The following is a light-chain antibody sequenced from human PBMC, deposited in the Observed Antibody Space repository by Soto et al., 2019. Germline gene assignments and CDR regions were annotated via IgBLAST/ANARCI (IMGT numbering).Light chain of an antibody. CDR1: QSVSSN. CDR2: GAS. CDR3: QQYNNWPPKKT. Sequence: EIVMTQSPATLSVSPGERATLSCRASQSVSSNLAWYQQKPGQAPRPLIYGASTRATGIPARFSGSGSGTEFTLTISSLQFEDFAVYYCQQYNNWPPKKTFGGGTKVDIK. V-gene: IGKV3-15*01. J-gene: IGKJ4*01.